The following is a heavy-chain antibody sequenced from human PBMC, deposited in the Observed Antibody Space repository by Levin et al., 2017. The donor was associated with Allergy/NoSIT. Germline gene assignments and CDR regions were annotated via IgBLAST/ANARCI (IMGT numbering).Heavy chain of an antibody. CDR2: IYYSGST. CDR1: GGSVSSGSYY. J-gene: IGHJ5*01. CDR3: ARDRGGLWFGS. Sequence: PGGSLRLSCTVSGGSVSSGSYYWSWIRQPPGKGLEWIGYIYYSGSTNYNPSLKSRVTISVDTSKNQFSLKLSSVTAADTAVYYCARDRGGLWFGSWGQGTLVTVSS. D-gene: IGHD3-10*01. V-gene: IGHV4-61*01.